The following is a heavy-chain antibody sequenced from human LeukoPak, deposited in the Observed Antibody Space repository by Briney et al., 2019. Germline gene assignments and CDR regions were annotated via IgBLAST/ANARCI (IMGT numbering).Heavy chain of an antibody. Sequence: GGSLRLSCAAPGFTFSSYSMNWVRQAPGKGLEWLSYISSSRSTIYYADSVKGRFTISRDNAKNSLYLQMNSLRAEDTAVYYCSRGAAVGTSRFDYWGQGALVTVSS. CDR3: SRGAAVGTSRFDY. D-gene: IGHD6-13*01. V-gene: IGHV3-48*01. CDR2: ISSSRSTI. CDR1: GFTFSSYS. J-gene: IGHJ4*02.